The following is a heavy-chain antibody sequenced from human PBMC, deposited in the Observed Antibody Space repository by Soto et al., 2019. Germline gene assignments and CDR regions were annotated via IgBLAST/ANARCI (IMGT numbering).Heavy chain of an antibody. CDR3: ATRDTGRVY. Sequence: QVQLQESGPGLVKPSGTLSLTCAVSGVSIGSHDWWTWVRQPPGKGLEWIGESHQSGNTHYNSSLESRATISLDKSKNHFSLQLSSVTVADTAVYYCATRDTGRVYWGQGTLVTVSS. V-gene: IGHV4-4*02. D-gene: IGHD5-18*01. CDR1: GVSIGSHDW. J-gene: IGHJ4*02. CDR2: SHQSGNT.